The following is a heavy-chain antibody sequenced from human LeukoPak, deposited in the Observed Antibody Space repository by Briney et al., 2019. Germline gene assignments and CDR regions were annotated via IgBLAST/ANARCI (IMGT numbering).Heavy chain of an antibody. CDR1: GFTFSRFS. Sequence: GESLTLSCAVSGFTFSRFSMTWVRQAPGKGLEWVSSISSSSSYIYYRDSVKGRFTISRDNAKNSLYLQMHSLRAEDTAVYYCALVGATSWAPFDYWGQGTLVTVSS. D-gene: IGHD1-26*01. CDR3: ALVGATSWAPFDY. V-gene: IGHV3-21*01. J-gene: IGHJ4*02. CDR2: ISSSSSYI.